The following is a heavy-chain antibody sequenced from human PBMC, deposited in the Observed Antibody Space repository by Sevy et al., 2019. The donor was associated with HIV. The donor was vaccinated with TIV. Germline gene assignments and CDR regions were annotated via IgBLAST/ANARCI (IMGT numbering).Heavy chain of an antibody. CDR3: AGENAWGRGYS. Sequence: LTCTVSGGSMTSLYWNWIRQRPGRGLEWIVNIYYNGHINYNPSLKSRVTLSLDTSKNQFSLRLSYVTAADTAMYYCAGENAWGRGYSWGQGTLVTVSS. V-gene: IGHV4-59*08. CDR1: GGSMTSLY. D-gene: IGHD1-26*01. J-gene: IGHJ4*02. CDR2: IYYNGHI.